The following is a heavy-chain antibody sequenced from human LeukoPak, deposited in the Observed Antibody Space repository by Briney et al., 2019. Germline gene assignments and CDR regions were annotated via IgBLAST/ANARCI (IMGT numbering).Heavy chain of an antibody. V-gene: IGHV4-31*03. CDR2: IYYSGST. D-gene: IGHD5-12*01. CDR1: GGSISSGGYY. Sequence: SQTLSLTCTVSGGSISSGGYYWSWIRQHPGKGLEWIGYIYYSGSTYYNPSLKSRVTISVDTSKNQFSPKLSSVTAADTAVYYCAGENGGYDFGRIDYWGQGTLVTVSS. CDR3: AGENGGYDFGRIDY. J-gene: IGHJ4*02.